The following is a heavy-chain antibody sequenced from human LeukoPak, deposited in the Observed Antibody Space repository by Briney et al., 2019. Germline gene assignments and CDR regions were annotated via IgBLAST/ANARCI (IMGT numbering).Heavy chain of an antibody. D-gene: IGHD1-7*01. CDR1: GGSISSSSYY. Sequence: SETLSLTCTVSGGSISSSSYYWGWIRQPPGKGLEWIGSIYYSGSTYYNPSLKSRVTISVDTSKNQFSLKLSSVTAADTAVYHCVRGRAFYDNWNYATLDYWGQGTLVTVSS. V-gene: IGHV4-39*01. CDR3: VRGRAFYDNWNYATLDY. J-gene: IGHJ4*02. CDR2: IYYSGST.